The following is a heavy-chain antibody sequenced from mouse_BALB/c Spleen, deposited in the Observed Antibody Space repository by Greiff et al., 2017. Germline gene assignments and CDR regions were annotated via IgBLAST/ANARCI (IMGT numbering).Heavy chain of an antibody. Sequence: EVHLVESGGGLVKPGGSLKLSCAASGSTFSSYTMSWVRQTPEKRLEWVATISSGGGNTYYPDSVKGRFTISRDNAKNNLYLQMSSLRSEDTALYYCARWGGYFDYWGQGTTLTVSS. V-gene: IGHV5-9*03. CDR2: ISSGGGNT. CDR3: ARWGGYFDY. J-gene: IGHJ2*01. CDR1: GSTFSSYT.